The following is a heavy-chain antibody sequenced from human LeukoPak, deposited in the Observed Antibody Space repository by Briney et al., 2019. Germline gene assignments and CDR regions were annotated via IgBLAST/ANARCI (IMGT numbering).Heavy chain of an antibody. D-gene: IGHD5-24*01. CDR3: ARQGFRDGYNPDY. J-gene: IGHJ4*02. Sequence: KSGESLKISCKGSGYSFTSYWIGWVRQMPGKGLEWMGIIYPGDSDTRYSLSFQGQVTISADKSISTAYLQWSSLKASDTAMYYCARQGFRDGYNPDYWGQGTLVTVSS. CDR1: GYSFTSYW. CDR2: IYPGDSDT. V-gene: IGHV5-51*01.